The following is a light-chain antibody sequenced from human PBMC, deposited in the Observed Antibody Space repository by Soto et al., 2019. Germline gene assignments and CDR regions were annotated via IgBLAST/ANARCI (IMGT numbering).Light chain of an antibody. CDR3: SSYSRSSTLYV. Sequence: QSALTQPASVSGSPGQSITISCTGTSSDVGDYNFVSWYQQHPGKAPKLLICEVSNRPSGVSNRFSGSKSGNTASLTISGLQAEDEADYYCSSYSRSSTLYVFGTGTKVTVL. CDR2: EVS. J-gene: IGLJ1*01. V-gene: IGLV2-14*01. CDR1: SSDVGDYNF.